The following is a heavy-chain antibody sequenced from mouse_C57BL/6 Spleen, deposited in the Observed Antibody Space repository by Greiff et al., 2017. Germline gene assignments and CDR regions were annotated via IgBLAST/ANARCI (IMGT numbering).Heavy chain of an antibody. CDR3: ASMMVTTNYYAMDY. CDR2: INPNNGGT. CDR1: GYTFTDYN. V-gene: IGHV1-22*01. D-gene: IGHD2-3*01. J-gene: IGHJ4*01. Sequence: VQLQQSGPELVKPGASVKMSCKASGYTFTDYNMHWVKQSHGKSLEWIGYINPNNGGTSYNQKFKGKATLTVNKSSSTAYMELRSLTSEDSAVYYCASMMVTTNYYAMDYWGQGTSVTVSS.